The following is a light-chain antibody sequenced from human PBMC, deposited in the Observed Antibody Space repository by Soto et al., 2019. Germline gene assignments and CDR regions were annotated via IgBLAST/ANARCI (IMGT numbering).Light chain of an antibody. V-gene: IGKV3-20*01. J-gene: IGKJ3*01. CDR1: QSINSRY. CDR3: QQFGSSPGFT. CDR2: GAS. Sequence: EIVLTQSPATLSLSPGERATISCRASQSINSRYLAWYQQKPGQAPRLLIYGASSRATGIPDRFSGSGSGTDFTLTISRLEPEDFAVYYCQQFGSSPGFTFGPGTKVDIK.